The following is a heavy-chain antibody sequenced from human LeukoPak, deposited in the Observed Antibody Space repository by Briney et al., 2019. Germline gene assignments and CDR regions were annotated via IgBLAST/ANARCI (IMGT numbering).Heavy chain of an antibody. CDR2: IYHSGST. CDR3: AGQFDSSGSYFY. V-gene: IGHV4-38-2*02. Sequence: SETLSLTCTVSGSGYSISGGYYWGWIRPPPGEGLEWSGSIYHSGSTYYNPSLKSGTTISVDTSKNQFSLKLNSVTAADTVVYYCAGQFDSSGSYFYWGQGTLVTVSS. J-gene: IGHJ4*02. CDR1: GSGYSISGGYY. D-gene: IGHD3-22*01.